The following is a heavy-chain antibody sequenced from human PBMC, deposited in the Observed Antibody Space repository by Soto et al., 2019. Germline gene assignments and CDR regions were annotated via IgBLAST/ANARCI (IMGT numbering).Heavy chain of an antibody. CDR1: GGSISSSNW. CDR2: IYHSGST. J-gene: IGHJ4*02. Sequence: SETLSLTCAVSGGSISSSNWWSWVRQPPGKGLEWIGEIYHSGSTNYNPSLKSRVTISVDKSKNQFSLKLSSVTAADTAVYYCARVGHCSGGSCSAADYWGQGTLVTVSS. D-gene: IGHD2-15*01. CDR3: ARVGHCSGGSCSAADY. V-gene: IGHV4-4*02.